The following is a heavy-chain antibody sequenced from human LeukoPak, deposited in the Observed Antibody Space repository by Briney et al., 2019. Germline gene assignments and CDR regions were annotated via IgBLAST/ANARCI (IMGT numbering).Heavy chain of an antibody. CDR2: IHISGST. Sequence: SETLSLTCTVSGGSINSGSYSWTWIRQPAGKGLDWIVRIHISGSTDYTPSLQSRVTISVDTSKNQFSLKLSSVTAADTAVYYCARADRSGYFGNVVAFDIWGQGTMVTVSS. V-gene: IGHV4-61*02. CDR3: ARADRSGYFGNVVAFDI. CDR1: GGSINSGSYS. J-gene: IGHJ3*02. D-gene: IGHD3-22*01.